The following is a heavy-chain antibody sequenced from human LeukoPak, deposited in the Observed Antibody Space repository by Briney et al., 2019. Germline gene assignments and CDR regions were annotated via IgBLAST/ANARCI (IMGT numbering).Heavy chain of an antibody. V-gene: IGHV4-39*01. CDR3: ARNIVGATGYDY. D-gene: IGHD1-26*01. CDR1: GGSISSSSYY. Sequence: KASETLSLTCTVSGGSISSSSYYWGWIHQPPGKGLEWIGSIYYSGSTYYNPSLKSRVTISVDTSKNQFSLKLSSVTAADTAVYYCARNIVGATGYDYWGQGTLVTVSS. CDR2: IYYSGST. J-gene: IGHJ4*02.